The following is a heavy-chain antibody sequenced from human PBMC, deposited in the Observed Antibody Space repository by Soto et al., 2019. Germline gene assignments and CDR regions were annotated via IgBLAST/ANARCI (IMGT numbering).Heavy chain of an antibody. Sequence: GASVKVSCKASGYTFTSYGISWVRQAPGQGLEWMGWISAYNGNTNYAQKLQGRVTMTTDTSTSTAYMELSSLRSEDTAVYYCARGATTLSHSGSYHILDYWGQGTLVTVSS. CDR1: GYTFTSYG. J-gene: IGHJ4*02. V-gene: IGHV1-18*01. D-gene: IGHD1-26*01. CDR2: ISAYNGNT. CDR3: ARGATTLSHSGSYHILDY.